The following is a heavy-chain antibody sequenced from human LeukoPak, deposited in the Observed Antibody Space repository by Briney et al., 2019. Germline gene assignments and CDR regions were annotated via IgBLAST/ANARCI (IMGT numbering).Heavy chain of an antibody. D-gene: IGHD3-22*01. CDR1: GGTSSSYA. CDR3: ARGAYDSSGYYPYNWFDP. V-gene: IGHV1-69*05. J-gene: IGHJ5*02. Sequence: GASVKVSCKASGGTSSSYAISWVRQAPGQGLEWMGRIIPIFGTANYAQKFQGRVTITTDESTSTAYMELSSLRSEDTAVYYCARGAYDSSGYYPYNWFDPWGQGTLVTVSS. CDR2: IIPIFGTA.